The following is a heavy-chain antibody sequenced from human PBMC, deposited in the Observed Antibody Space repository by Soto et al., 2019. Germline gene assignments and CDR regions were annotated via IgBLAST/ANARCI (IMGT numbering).Heavy chain of an antibody. CDR2: IWSDGNTE. CDR1: GFSFRSFG. Sequence: PGGSLRLSCVASGFSFRSFGMHWVRQAPGKGLEWVAVIWSDGNTEYYANSVKGRFTIARDNSENTLYLEMNSLRVDDTAVYYCARRAEYYEGSGRNYYYGMDVWGQGTTVTVA. J-gene: IGHJ6*02. D-gene: IGHD3-22*01. CDR3: ARRAEYYEGSGRNYYYGMDV. V-gene: IGHV3-33*01.